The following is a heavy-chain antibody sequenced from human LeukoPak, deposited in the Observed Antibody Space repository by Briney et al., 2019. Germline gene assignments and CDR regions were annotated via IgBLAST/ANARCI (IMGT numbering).Heavy chain of an antibody. D-gene: IGHD3-10*01. J-gene: IGHJ3*02. CDR3: ARDLLQSPLWLHDAFDI. CDR1: GFSFSTYE. V-gene: IGHV3-48*03. Sequence: QPGGSLRLSCAASGFSFSTYEMNWVRQAPGKGLEWVSYISSCGRTIYYADSVKGRFTIARDNAKNSLYLQMNSLRAEDTAVYYCARDLLQSPLWLHDAFDIWGQGTMVTVS. CDR2: ISSCGRTI.